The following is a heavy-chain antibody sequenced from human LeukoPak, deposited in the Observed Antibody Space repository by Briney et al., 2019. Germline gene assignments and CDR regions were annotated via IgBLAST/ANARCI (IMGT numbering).Heavy chain of an antibody. J-gene: IGHJ2*01. CDR2: ISSCGSTI. Sequence: GSPRLSCAASGFPFNDYYMTWIRQAPGKGLEWVSHISSCGSTIYYADSVKGRFIISRDNAKNSLYLQMNSLRAEDTALYYCAKGSTYYDILTGPRYFDLWGRGTLVTVSS. CDR3: AKGSTYYDILTGPRYFDL. V-gene: IGHV3-11*01. D-gene: IGHD3-9*01. CDR1: GFPFNDYY.